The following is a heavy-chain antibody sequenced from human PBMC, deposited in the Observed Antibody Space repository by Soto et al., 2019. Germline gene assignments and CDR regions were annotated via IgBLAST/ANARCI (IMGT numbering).Heavy chain of an antibody. J-gene: IGHJ3*02. V-gene: IGHV3-23*01. CDR1: GFSTSPYA. CDR2: VSRGDVTT. Sequence: EVQLLESGGGLVQPGGSLRLSCAASGFSTSPYAMTWVRQAPGKGLEWVSTVSRGDVTTYYADSVKGRFTISRDNSKNTLYLQLNSLRVDDTAIYYCAKGGGGYAFDIWGQGTMVTVSS. CDR3: AKGGGGYAFDI. D-gene: IGHD1-26*01.